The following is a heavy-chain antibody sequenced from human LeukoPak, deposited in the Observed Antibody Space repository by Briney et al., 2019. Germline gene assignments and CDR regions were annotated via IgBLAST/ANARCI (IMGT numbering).Heavy chain of an antibody. J-gene: IGHJ4*02. Sequence: GESLKISCKGSGYMFPSYWIGWVRQMPGKGLEWMGIINPRDSETKYSPSFQGQVTISVDTSTTTAYLQWSSLKASDTAMYYCARGATTGDFWGQGTLVTVSS. D-gene: IGHD4-17*01. CDR3: ARGATTGDF. CDR2: INPRDSET. V-gene: IGHV5-51*01. CDR1: GYMFPSYW.